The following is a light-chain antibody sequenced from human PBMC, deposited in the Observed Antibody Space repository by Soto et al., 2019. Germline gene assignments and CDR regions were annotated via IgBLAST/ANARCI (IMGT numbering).Light chain of an antibody. V-gene: IGKV2-30*01. Sequence: DVVMTQSPLSLPVTLGQPASISCRSSQSLVYSDGNTYLNWFQQRPGQSPRRLIYKVSNRDSGVPDRFSASGSGTAFTLTISRVEAEDLAIYYCMQGTHWPPVTFGQGTRLEIK. CDR1: QSLVYSDGNTY. CDR2: KVS. J-gene: IGKJ5*01. CDR3: MQGTHWPPVT.